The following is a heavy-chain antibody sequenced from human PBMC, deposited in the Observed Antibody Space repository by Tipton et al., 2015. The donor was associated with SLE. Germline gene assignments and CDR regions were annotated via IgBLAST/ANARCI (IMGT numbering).Heavy chain of an antibody. V-gene: IGHV5-51*01. CDR2: IYPGDSDT. CDR3: ARQVGTMIVVVLQGAFDI. CDR1: GYSFTSYW. J-gene: IGHJ3*02. D-gene: IGHD3-22*01. Sequence: VQLVQSGAEVKKPGESLKISCKGSGYSFTSYWIGWVRQMPGKGLEWMGIIYPGDSDTRYSPSFQGQVTISADKSISTAYLQWSSLKASDTAMYYCARQVGTMIVVVLQGAFDIWGQGTMVTVSS.